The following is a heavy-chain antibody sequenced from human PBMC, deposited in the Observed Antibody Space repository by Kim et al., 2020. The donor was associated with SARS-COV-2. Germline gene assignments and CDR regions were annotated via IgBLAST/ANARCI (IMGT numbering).Heavy chain of an antibody. CDR2: ISSSSSYT. Sequence: GGSLRLSCAASGFTFSDYYMSWIRQAPGKGLEWVSYISSSSSYTNYADSVKGRFTISRDNAKNSLYLQMNSLRAEDTAVYYCAREPLTDYGGNQYFDYWGQGTLVTVSS. J-gene: IGHJ4*02. CDR1: GFTFSDYY. CDR3: AREPLTDYGGNQYFDY. V-gene: IGHV3-11*06. D-gene: IGHD4-17*01.